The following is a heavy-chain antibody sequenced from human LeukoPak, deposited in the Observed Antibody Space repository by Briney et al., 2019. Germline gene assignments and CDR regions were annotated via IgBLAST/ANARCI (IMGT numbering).Heavy chain of an antibody. Sequence: PSDTLSLPYSVSGRSISSYYWSWIREPAGKAREGIGRSHISGSTNYNRSLKSRLTMSVDTSKNQFSLKLSSVTAADTAVYYCARDGGYSYGYSLDCWGKGTLVTVSS. CDR3: ARDGGYSYGYSLDC. V-gene: IGHV4-4*07. D-gene: IGHD5-18*01. CDR2: SHISGST. J-gene: IGHJ4*02. CDR1: GRSISSYY.